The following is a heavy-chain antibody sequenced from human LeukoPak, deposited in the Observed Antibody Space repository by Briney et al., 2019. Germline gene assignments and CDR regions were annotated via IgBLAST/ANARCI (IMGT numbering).Heavy chain of an antibody. CDR3: ARVSGSAAVAGTGWFDP. CDR1: GYTFISYG. V-gene: IGHV1-18*01. D-gene: IGHD6-19*01. J-gene: IGHJ5*02. Sequence: ASVKVSCKASGYTFISYGINWVRQAPGQGLEWMGWNSAYNGNTNYAQEVQGRVTMTTDTSTRTAYMELRSLRSDDTAVYYCARVSGSAAVAGTGWFDPWGQGTLVTVSS. CDR2: NSAYNGNT.